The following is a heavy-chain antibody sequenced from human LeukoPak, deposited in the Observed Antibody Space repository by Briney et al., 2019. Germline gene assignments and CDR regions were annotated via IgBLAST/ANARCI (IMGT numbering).Heavy chain of an antibody. V-gene: IGHV3-66*01. J-gene: IGHJ6*02. CDR2: IYTGGTT. CDR3: ARRKVVSAYYYGMDV. CDR1: GFPVSSQY. Sequence: GGSLSLSCAASGFPVSSQYMSWFRQAPGKGLEWVSVIYTGGTTHYADSVKGRFTISRDNAKNTLYLQMNSLRAEDTAVYYCARRKVVSAYYYGMDVWGQGTTVTVSS. D-gene: IGHD2-2*01.